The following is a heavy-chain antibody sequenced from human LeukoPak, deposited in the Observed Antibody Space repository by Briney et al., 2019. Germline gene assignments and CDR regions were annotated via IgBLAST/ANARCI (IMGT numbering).Heavy chain of an antibody. Sequence: GVSLRLSCAASGFTFSSYAMSWVRQAPGKGLEWVSGISGTGGNTYYADSVKGRFTISRDNSKNRLYLQMNSLRAEDTAVFYCAKDREYSGSYRPGPTRYYSGMDVWGQGTTVTVSS. CDR3: AKDREYSGSYRPGPTRYYSGMDV. J-gene: IGHJ6*02. V-gene: IGHV3-23*01. D-gene: IGHD1-26*01. CDR1: GFTFSSYA. CDR2: ISGTGGNT.